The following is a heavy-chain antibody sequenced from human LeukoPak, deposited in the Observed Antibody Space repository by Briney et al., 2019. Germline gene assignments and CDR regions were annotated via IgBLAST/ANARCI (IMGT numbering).Heavy chain of an antibody. Sequence: ESGPALLKPTPTLTLTCTFSGFSLRTSGMRESWIRQPPGKALEWLSLHDWDDDKFYSTSLKTRLTISEDTFNNQVVLTMTNMDPVDTATYYCALGYYYDSSGYYGYFDYWGQGTLVTVSS. J-gene: IGHJ4*02. CDR3: ALGYYYDSSGYYGYFDY. D-gene: IGHD3-22*01. CDR1: GFSLRTSGMR. V-gene: IGHV2-70*04. CDR2: HDWDDDK.